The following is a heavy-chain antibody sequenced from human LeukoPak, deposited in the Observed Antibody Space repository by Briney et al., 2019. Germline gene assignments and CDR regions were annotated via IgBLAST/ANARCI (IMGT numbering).Heavy chain of an antibody. Sequence: PGGSLRLSCAASGFTFSSYGMHWVRQAPGKGLEWVAVIWYDGSNKYYADSVKGRFTISRDNSKNTLYLQTNSLRAEDTAVYYCATDIVVVRNDAFDIWGQGTMVTVSS. CDR1: GFTFSSYG. D-gene: IGHD2-15*01. CDR3: ATDIVVVRNDAFDI. CDR2: IWYDGSNK. V-gene: IGHV3-33*01. J-gene: IGHJ3*02.